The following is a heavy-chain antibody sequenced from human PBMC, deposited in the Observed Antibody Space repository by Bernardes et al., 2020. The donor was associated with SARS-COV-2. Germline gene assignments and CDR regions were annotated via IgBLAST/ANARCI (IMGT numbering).Heavy chain of an antibody. J-gene: IGHJ6*02. V-gene: IGHV3-33*01. CDR1: GFIFSTYG. D-gene: IGHD3-10*01. CDR3: ARGFGSYYYGMDV. Sequence: GGSLRLSCAASGFIFSTYGMHWVRQAPGKGLEWVAVIWYDGNNKYYADSVKGRFTISRDNSKNTLYLQMNSLRAEDTAVYYCARGFGSYYYGMDVWGQGTTVTVSS. CDR2: IWYDGNNK.